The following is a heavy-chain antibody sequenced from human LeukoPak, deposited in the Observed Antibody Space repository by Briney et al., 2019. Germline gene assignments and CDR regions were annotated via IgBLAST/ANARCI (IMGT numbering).Heavy chain of an antibody. D-gene: IGHD3-10*01. J-gene: IGHJ6*02. CDR2: ISSSSSTI. V-gene: IGHV3-48*02. Sequence: GGSLRLSRVASGFTLSSYSVNWVRQAPGKGLEWVSYISSSSSTIYYADSVKGRFTISRDNARDSLYLQMNSLRDEDTAVYYCARDFRLLSLSRSYGMDGWGQGTTVTVSS. CDR1: GFTLSSYS. CDR3: ARDFRLLSLSRSYGMDG.